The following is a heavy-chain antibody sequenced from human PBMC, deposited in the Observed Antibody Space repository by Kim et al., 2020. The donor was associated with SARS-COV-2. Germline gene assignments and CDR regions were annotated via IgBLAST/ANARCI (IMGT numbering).Heavy chain of an antibody. D-gene: IGHD3-10*01. J-gene: IGHJ6*02. CDR2: ISYDGSNK. V-gene: IGHV3-30*04. Sequence: GGSLRLSCAASGFTFSSYAMHWVRQAPGKGLEWVAVISYDGSNKYYADSVKGRFTISRDNSKNTLYLQMNSLRAEDTAVYYCAREFMVRGFKMPSLLALYYYGMDVGSQGTTVTVSS. CDR1: GFTFSSYA. CDR3: AREFMVRGFKMPSLLALYYYGMDV.